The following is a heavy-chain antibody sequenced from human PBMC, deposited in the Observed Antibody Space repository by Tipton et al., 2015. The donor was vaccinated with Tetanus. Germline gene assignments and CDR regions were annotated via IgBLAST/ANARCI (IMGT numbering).Heavy chain of an antibody. Sequence: SLRLSCAASGFTFSDYWMHWVRQAPGKGLMWVSRISGDGSSTSYAASVKGRFTISRDNAKNTVYLQMNSLRAEDTAVYYCARGRLGRDYGMDVWGQGTTVTVSS. J-gene: IGHJ6*02. CDR3: ARGRLGRDYGMDV. CDR2: ISGDGSST. D-gene: IGHD7-27*01. CDR1: GFTFSDYW. V-gene: IGHV3-74*01.